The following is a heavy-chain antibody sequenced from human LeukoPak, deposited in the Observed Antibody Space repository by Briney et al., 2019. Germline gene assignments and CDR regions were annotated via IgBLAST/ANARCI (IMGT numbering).Heavy chain of an antibody. Sequence: GGSLRLSCAASGFTFSDYYMSWIRQAPGKGLEWVSYISSSSSYTNYADSVKGRFTISRDNSKNTLYLQMNSLRAEDTAVYYCAKDGPWIQAYFDYWGQGTLVTVSS. V-gene: IGHV3-11*05. J-gene: IGHJ4*02. D-gene: IGHD5-12*01. CDR1: GFTFSDYY. CDR3: AKDGPWIQAYFDY. CDR2: ISSSSSYT.